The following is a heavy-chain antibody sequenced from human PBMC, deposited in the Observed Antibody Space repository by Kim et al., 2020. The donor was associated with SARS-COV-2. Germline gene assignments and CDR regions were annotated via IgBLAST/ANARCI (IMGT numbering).Heavy chain of an antibody. CDR2: IFYDGKA. D-gene: IGHD6-19*01. V-gene: IGHV4-38-2*02. J-gene: IGHJ4*01. CDR1: GFSISSGYH. Sequence: SETLSLTCSVSGFSISSGYHWGWIRQAPGKGLEWIAIIFYDGKAYYNPSLESRATISVKASKNQFSLSLSSMTAADTAVYYCAKEGSGQWLLLGYYF. CDR3: AKEGSGQWLLLGYYF.